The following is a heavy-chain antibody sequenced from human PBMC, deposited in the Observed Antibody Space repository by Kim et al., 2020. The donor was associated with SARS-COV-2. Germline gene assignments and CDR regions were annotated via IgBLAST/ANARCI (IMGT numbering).Heavy chain of an antibody. J-gene: IGHJ4*02. CDR3: ARDETVGGAGTGYFDY. Sequence: GGSLRLSCAASGFTFSSYEMNWVRQAPGKGLEWVSYISSSGSTIYYADSVKGRFTISRDNAKNSLYLQMNSLRAEDTAVYYCARDETVGGAGTGYFDYWGQGTLVTVSS. V-gene: IGHV3-48*03. CDR2: ISSSGSTI. D-gene: IGHD6-13*01. CDR1: GFTFSSYE.